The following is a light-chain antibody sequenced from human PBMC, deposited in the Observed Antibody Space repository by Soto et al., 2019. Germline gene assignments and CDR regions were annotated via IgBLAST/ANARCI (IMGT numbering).Light chain of an antibody. CDR3: ATWDDSLNGRV. CDR2: GNN. V-gene: IGLV1-44*01. J-gene: IGLJ3*02. CDR1: SSNIRSNT. Sequence: QSILTQPPSASGTPGQRVTISCSGSSSNIRSNTVNWYQQLPGTAPKLLIYGNNQRPSGVPDRFSASESGTSASLAINGLQSDDEADYYCATWDDSLNGRVFGGGTKLTVL.